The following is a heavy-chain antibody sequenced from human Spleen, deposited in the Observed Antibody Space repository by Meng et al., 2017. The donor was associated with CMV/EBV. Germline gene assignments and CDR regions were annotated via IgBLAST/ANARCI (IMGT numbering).Heavy chain of an antibody. V-gene: IGHV3-48*04. D-gene: IGHD3-16*01. J-gene: IGHJ5*02. CDR3: ARDGSVWGGYNWFDP. CDR1: GFTFSSYS. CDR2: ISSSSSTI. Sequence: GESLKISCAASGFTFSSYSMNWVRQAPGKGLEWVSYISSSSSTIYYADSVKGRFTISRDNAKNSLYLQMNSLRAEDTAVYYCARDGSVWGGYNWFDPWGQGTLVTVSS.